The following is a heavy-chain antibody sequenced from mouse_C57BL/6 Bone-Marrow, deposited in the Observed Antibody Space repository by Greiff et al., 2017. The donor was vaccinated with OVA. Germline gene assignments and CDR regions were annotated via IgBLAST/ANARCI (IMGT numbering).Heavy chain of an antibody. J-gene: IGHJ3*01. Sequence: VQLQQSGAELVRPGTSVKLSCKASGYTFTSYWMHWVKQRPGQGLEWIGVIDPSDSYTNYNQKFKGKATLTVDTSSSTAYMQLSSLTSEDSAVYYCARDGDGYDWFAYWGQGTLVTVSA. CDR3: ARDGDGYDWFAY. CDR2: IDPSDSYT. D-gene: IGHD2-2*01. V-gene: IGHV1-59*01. CDR1: GYTFTSYW.